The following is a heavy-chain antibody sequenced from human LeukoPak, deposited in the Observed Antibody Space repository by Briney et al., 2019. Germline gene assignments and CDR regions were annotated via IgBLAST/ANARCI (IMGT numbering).Heavy chain of an antibody. CDR2: IKDDGRQK. CDR1: GFTFSRYW. CDR3: ARDASRGFDT. D-gene: IGHD5-24*01. J-gene: IGHJ4*02. V-gene: IGHV3-7*01. Sequence: PGGSLRLSCAPSGFTFSRYWMTWVRQTPGKGLEWVASIKDDGRQKYYVDSVKGRFTVSRDNAKSSAYLQMHSLRVEDTALYYCARDASRGFDTWGQGTLVTVSS.